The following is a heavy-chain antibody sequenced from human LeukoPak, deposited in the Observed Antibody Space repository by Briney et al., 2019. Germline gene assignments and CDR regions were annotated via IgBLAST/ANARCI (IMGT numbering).Heavy chain of an antibody. CDR1: GGSIISNIYY. D-gene: IGHD4-17*01. Sequence: SETLSLTCTVSGGSIISNIYYWAWIRQPPGKGLEWIGSAYYGGSTYYNPSLKSRVTIYVDTSNNEFSLRLSSVTAADTALYFCARHGDPNWCVSWGQGTLVTVSS. V-gene: IGHV4-39*01. CDR3: ARHGDPNWCVS. CDR2: AYYGGST. J-gene: IGHJ5*01.